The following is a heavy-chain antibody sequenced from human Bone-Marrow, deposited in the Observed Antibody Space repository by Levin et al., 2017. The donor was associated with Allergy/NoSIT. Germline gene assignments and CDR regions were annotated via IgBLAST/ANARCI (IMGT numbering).Heavy chain of an antibody. CDR2: IISGSRGEA. V-gene: IGHV3-23*01. J-gene: IGHJ4*02. Sequence: RPGGSLRLSCAASGFSFSSYVMGWVRQAPGKGLEWVSSIISGSRGEAYYAASAKGRFTISRDNSKNTLYLQMNSLRVEDMAVYYCATVVVSGSYWLYFDSWGQGALVTVSS. CDR1: GFSFSSYV. CDR3: ATVVVSGSYWLYFDS. D-gene: IGHD1-26*01.